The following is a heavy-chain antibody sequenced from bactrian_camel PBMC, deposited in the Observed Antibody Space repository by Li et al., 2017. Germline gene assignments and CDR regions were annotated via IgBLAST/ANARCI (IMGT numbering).Heavy chain of an antibody. CDR1: GFNFRSSA. J-gene: IGHJ4*01. CDR3: ALSRSAVG. CDR2: DTSYENGQ. Sequence: VQLVESGGGLVQPGESLTLSCAASGFNFRSSAMSWVRQAPGKELEWVAEDTSYENGQFYADPVKGRFTISRDNAKSTLYLQLDSLKIEDTGMYYCALSRSAVGRGPGTQVTVS. V-gene: IGHV3S31*01. D-gene: IGHD7*01.